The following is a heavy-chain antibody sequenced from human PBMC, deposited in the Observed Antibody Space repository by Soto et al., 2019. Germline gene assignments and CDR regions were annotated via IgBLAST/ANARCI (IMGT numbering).Heavy chain of an antibody. Sequence: SETLSLTCSGSGFAISRGYYWSWVRQPPGKGLEWIGSIYPSVSSYHNPSLATRLGLSIDASKNQFTLNLTSVTAADTALYFCAREKVGTTFFDNWGQGIQVTVSS. V-gene: IGHV4-38-2*02. CDR1: GFAISRGYY. J-gene: IGHJ4*02. CDR3: AREKVGTTFFDN. CDR2: IYPSVSS. D-gene: IGHD2-21*02.